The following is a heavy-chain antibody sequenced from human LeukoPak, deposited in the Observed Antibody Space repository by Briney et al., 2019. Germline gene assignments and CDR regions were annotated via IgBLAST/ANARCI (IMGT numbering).Heavy chain of an antibody. CDR3: TRGGLRYFDWLLYDY. J-gene: IGHJ4*02. D-gene: IGHD3-9*01. Sequence: SSSSGSTIYYADSVKGRFTISRDNAKNSLYLQMNSLKTEDTAVYYCTRGGLRYFDWLLYDYWGQGTLVTVSS. V-gene: IGHV3-11*01. CDR2: SSSSGSTI.